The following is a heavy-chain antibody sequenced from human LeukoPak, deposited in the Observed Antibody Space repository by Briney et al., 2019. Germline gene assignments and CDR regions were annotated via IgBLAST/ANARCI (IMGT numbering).Heavy chain of an antibody. D-gene: IGHD3-9*01. V-gene: IGHV1-69*04. CDR3: ARDSLDYDILTGSFDY. CDR1: GGTFSSYA. Sequence: SVKVSCKASGGTFSSYAISWVRQAPGQGLEWMGRIIPILGIANYAQEFQGRVTITADKSTSTAYMELSSLRSEDTAVYYCARDSLDYDILTGSFDYWGQGTLVTVSS. CDR2: IIPILGIA. J-gene: IGHJ4*02.